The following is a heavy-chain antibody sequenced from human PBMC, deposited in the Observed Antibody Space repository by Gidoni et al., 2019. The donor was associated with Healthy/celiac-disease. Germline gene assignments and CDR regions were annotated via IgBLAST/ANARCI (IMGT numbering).Heavy chain of an antibody. D-gene: IGHD6-13*01. J-gene: IGHJ6*03. CDR2: IYYSGRT. Sequence: QVQLQESGPGLVKPSETLSLTCTVSGGSISSYYWSWIRQPPGKGLEWIGDIYYSGRTNYNPSLKSRVNISVDTSKNQFSLKLSSVTAADTAVDYCARGERQLVGDMDVWGKGTTVTVSS. CDR3: ARGERQLVGDMDV. V-gene: IGHV4-59*01. CDR1: GGSISSYY.